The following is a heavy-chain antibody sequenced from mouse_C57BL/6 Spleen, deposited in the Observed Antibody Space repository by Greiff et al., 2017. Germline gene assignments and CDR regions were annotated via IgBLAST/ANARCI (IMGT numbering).Heavy chain of an antibody. CDR1: GYTFTDYE. CDR3: TRSLTGLEMDY. V-gene: IGHV1-15*01. Sequence: QVQLQQSGAELVRPGASVTLSCKASGYTFTDYEMHWVKQTPVHGLEWIGAIDPETGGTAYNQKFKGKAILTADKSSSTAYMELRSLTSEDSAVYYCTRSLTGLEMDYWGQGTSVTVSS. J-gene: IGHJ4*01. CDR2: IDPETGGT. D-gene: IGHD4-1*01.